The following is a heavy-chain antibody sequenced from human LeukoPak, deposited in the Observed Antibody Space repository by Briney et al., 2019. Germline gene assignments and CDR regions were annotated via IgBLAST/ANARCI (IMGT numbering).Heavy chain of an antibody. V-gene: IGHV4-34*01. D-gene: IGHD3-10*01. CDR3: ARGRRGVVGTMVRGLSYYCYGMDV. CDR2: INHSGST. CDR1: GGSVRGYY. Sequence: SETLSLTCAVYGGSVRGYYWGWIRQPPGKGLKWVGEINHSGSTNYNPSLKSRVTISVDTPKNQFSLKLSSVTAADTAVYYCARGRRGVVGTMVRGLSYYCYGMDVWGEGTTVSVSS. J-gene: IGHJ6*04.